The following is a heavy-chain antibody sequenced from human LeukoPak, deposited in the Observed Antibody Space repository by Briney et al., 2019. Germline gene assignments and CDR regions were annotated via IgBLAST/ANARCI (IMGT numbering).Heavy chain of an antibody. CDR1: GGSFSGYY. J-gene: IGHJ6*02. Sequence: PSETLSLTCAVYGGSFSGYYWSWIRQPPGKGLEWIGEINHSGSTNYNPSLKSRVTISVDTSKNQFSLKLSSVTAADTAVYYCARIAYDALDSYYYGMDVWGQGTTVTVSS. CDR2: INHSGST. CDR3: ARIAYDALDSYYYGMDV. D-gene: IGHD3-3*01. V-gene: IGHV4-34*01.